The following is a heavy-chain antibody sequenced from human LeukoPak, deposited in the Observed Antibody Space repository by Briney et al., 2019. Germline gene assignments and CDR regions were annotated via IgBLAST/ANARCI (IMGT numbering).Heavy chain of an antibody. Sequence: SQTLSLTCTVSGGSISSGDYYWSWIRQPPGKGLEWIGYIHYSGSTYYNPSLKSRVTISVDTSKNQFSLKLSSVTAADTAVYYCAKRMAGTNCFDPWGQGTLVTVSS. CDR1: GGSISSGDYY. D-gene: IGHD6-19*01. J-gene: IGHJ5*02. CDR3: AKRMAGTNCFDP. V-gene: IGHV4-30-4*08. CDR2: IHYSGST.